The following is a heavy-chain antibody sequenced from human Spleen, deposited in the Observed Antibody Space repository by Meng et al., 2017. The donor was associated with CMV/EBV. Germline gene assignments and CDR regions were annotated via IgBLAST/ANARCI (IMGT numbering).Heavy chain of an antibody. D-gene: IGHD3-10*01. J-gene: IGHJ6*02. CDR3: ARERNDGSGSYYKYSYYGMDV. V-gene: IGHV1-2*02. Sequence: ASVKVSCKASGYTFIGYYMHWVRQAPGQGLEWMGWINLNNGGTNYAQKFQGRVTVTRDTSISTAYMELSRLTSDDTAVYYCARERNDGSGSYYKYSYYGMDVWGQGTTVTVSS. CDR2: INLNNGGT. CDR1: GYTFIGYY.